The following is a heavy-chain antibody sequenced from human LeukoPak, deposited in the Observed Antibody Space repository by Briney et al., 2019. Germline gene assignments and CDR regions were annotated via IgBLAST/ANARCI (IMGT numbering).Heavy chain of an antibody. CDR3: VRHDGRSGGTMGALDS. Sequence: SETLSLTCTVSGGSISSGSHHWGWFRQSPGKGLEWIGSIYYSRTTYYHPSLNSRVTISVVTSKNQFSLQLNSVTAADTAVYYCVRHDGRSGGTMGALDSWGQGSLVTVSS. CDR2: IYYSRTT. CDR1: GGSISSGSHH. D-gene: IGHD4-23*01. J-gene: IGHJ4*02. V-gene: IGHV4-39*01.